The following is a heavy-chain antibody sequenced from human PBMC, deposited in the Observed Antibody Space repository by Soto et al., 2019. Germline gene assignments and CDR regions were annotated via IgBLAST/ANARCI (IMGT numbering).Heavy chain of an antibody. V-gene: IGHV1-46*01. D-gene: IGHD5-12*01. CDR1: GYTFTNHY. CDR3: AREGNGYNLGPSVDFDY. J-gene: IGHJ4*02. Sequence: QVQLVQSGAEVTKSGASVKVSCKASGYTFTNHYMHWVRQAPGQGLEWMGVINPSGGSTDYAQKFQGRVTMTRDTPTSTVYMEVSSLRSEDTAVFYCAREGNGYNLGPSVDFDYWGQGTLVTVSS. CDR2: INPSGGST.